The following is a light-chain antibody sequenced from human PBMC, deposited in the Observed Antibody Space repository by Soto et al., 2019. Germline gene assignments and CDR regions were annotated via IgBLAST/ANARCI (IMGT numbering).Light chain of an antibody. V-gene: IGKV1-5*03. CDR1: QSVSSY. J-gene: IGKJ2*01. CDR2: KAA. Sequence: IQLTQCPSTLSASVGDTVTITCRASQSVSSYLAWHHQKPGKAPKLLIYKAANLETGVPSRFSGSGSGTEFTLTISSLQPDDFATYYCQQYNGDFYSFGQRKKLEIK. CDR3: QQYNGDFYS.